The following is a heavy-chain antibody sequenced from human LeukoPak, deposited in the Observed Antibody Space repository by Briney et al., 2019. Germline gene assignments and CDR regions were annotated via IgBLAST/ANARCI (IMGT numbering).Heavy chain of an antibody. CDR1: EFDFSSHA. D-gene: IGHD4-17*01. CDR2: ISISGSKT. V-gene: IGHV3-23*01. Sequence: GGSLRLPCAASEFDFSSHAMTWVRQAPGKGLEWVSAISISGSKTYYADSVKGRFTISRDNSKNTLYLQMNSLRAEDTAVYYCANEIRPNDYWGQGTLVTVSS. J-gene: IGHJ4*02. CDR3: ANEIRPNDY.